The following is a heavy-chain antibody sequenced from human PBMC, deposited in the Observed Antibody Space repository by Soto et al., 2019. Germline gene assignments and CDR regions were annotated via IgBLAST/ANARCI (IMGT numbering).Heavy chain of an antibody. V-gene: IGHV3-30*18. Sequence: QVQLVESGGGVVQPGRSQRLSCAASGFTFSSYGMHWVRQAPGKGLEWVAVISYDGSKKYYADSVKGRFTISRDNSKNXPYLQMNSLKTEDTAVYHCAKEWGSGWSWAYNWFDPWGQGTLVTVSS. D-gene: IGHD6-19*01. CDR3: AKEWGSGWSWAYNWFDP. J-gene: IGHJ5*02. CDR1: GFTFSSYG. CDR2: ISYDGSKK.